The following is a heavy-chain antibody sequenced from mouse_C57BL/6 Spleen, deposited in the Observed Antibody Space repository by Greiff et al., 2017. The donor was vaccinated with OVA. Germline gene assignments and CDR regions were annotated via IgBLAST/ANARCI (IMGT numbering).Heavy chain of an antibody. Sequence: EVKVEESGPGLVKPSQSLSLTCSVTGYSITSGYYWNWIRQFPGNKLEWMGYISYDGSNNYNPSLKNRIAITRDTSKNQFFLKLNSVTTEDTATYYCARHGYDGSFDYWGQGTTLTVSS. V-gene: IGHV3-6*01. D-gene: IGHD2-2*01. CDR1: GYSITSGYY. J-gene: IGHJ2*01. CDR2: ISYDGSN. CDR3: ARHGYDGSFDY.